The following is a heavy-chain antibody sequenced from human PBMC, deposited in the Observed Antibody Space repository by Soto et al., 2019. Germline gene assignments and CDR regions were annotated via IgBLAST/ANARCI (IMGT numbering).Heavy chain of an antibody. CDR3: AKVGGRSYYYGMDV. CDR2: ISGSGGST. D-gene: IGHD1-26*01. V-gene: IGHV3-23*01. CDR1: GFTFSSYA. J-gene: IGHJ6*02. Sequence: GGSLRLSCAASGFTFSSYAMSWVRQAPGKGLEWVSAISGSGGSTYYADSVKGRFTISRDNSKNTLYLQMTSLRAEDTAVYYCAKVGGRSYYYGMDVWGQGTTVTVSS.